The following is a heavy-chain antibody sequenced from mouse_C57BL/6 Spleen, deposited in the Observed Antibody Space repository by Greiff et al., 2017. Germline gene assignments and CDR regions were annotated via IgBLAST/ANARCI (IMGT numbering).Heavy chain of an antibody. CDR1: GYAFSSSW. CDR3: ARTYYSNFLYAMDY. CDR2: IDPGDGDT. J-gene: IGHJ4*01. V-gene: IGHV1-82*01. Sequence: QVQLKESGPELVKPGASVKISCKASGYAFSSSWMNWVKQRPGKGLEWIGRIDPGDGDTNYNGKFKGKATLTADKSSSTAYMQLSSLTSEDSAVYFCARTYYSNFLYAMDYWGQGTSVTVSS. D-gene: IGHD2-5*01.